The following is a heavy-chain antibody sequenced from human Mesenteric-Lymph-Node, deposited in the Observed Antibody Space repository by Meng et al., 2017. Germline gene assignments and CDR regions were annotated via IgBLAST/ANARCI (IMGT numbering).Heavy chain of an antibody. CDR2: IYYTGST. CDR1: GGSITSYY. J-gene: IGHJ4*02. Sequence: SETLSLTCTVSGGSITSYYWSWIRQPPGKGLEWIGYIYYTGSTNYNPSLKSRVTISVDTSKDHFSLNLSSVTAADTAIYYCASWVGATKFDYWGQGTLVTVSS. V-gene: IGHV4-59*01. CDR3: ASWVGATKFDY. D-gene: IGHD1-26*01.